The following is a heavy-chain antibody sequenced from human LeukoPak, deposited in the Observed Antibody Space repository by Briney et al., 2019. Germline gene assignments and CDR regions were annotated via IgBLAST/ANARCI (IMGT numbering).Heavy chain of an antibody. CDR3: ARDWDGGSD. CDR2: INPSGGST. J-gene: IGHJ4*02. V-gene: IGHV1-46*01. Sequence: ASVKVSCKVSGYTLTELSMHWVRQAPGQGLEWMGIINPSGGSTSYAQKFQGRVTMTRDTSTSTVYMELSSLRSEDTAVYYCARDWDGGSDWGQGTLVTVSS. D-gene: IGHD2-15*01. CDR1: GYTLTELS.